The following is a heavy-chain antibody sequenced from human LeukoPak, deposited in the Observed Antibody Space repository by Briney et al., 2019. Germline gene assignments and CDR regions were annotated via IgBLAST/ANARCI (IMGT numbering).Heavy chain of an antibody. CDR3: ARNRVVGAISLGY. CDR2: FYYSGST. J-gene: IGHJ4*02. CDR1: GDFFSGYH. D-gene: IGHD1-26*01. V-gene: IGHV4-59*08. Sequence: SETLSLTCAVQGDFFSGYHWSWIRQPPGKGLEWIGYFYYSGSTNYNPSLKSRVTMSVDTSKNQFSLKLSSVTAADTAVYYCARNRVVGAISLGYWGQGTLVTVSS.